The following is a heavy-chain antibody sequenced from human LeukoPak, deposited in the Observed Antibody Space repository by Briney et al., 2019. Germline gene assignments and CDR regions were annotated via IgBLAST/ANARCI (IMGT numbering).Heavy chain of an antibody. CDR3: ARDFLHVYHYDSSGYVRGAFDI. CDR1: GYTFTGYY. CDR2: INPKSGGT. J-gene: IGHJ3*02. V-gene: IGHV1-2*02. Sequence: ASVKVSRKASGYTFTGYYMYWVRQAPGQGLEWMGWINPKSGGTNYAQKFQGRVTMTRDTSISTAYMELSRLRSDDTAVYYCARDFLHVYHYDSSGYVRGAFDIWGQGTKVTVSS. D-gene: IGHD3-22*01.